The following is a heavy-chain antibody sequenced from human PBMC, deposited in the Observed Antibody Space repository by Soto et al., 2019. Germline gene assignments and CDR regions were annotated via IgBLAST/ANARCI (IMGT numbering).Heavy chain of an antibody. CDR2: INPSRGNT. J-gene: IGHJ5*02. CDR1: GYTFSSYY. Sequence: ASVKVSCKASGYTFSSYYIHWVRQSPGQGLEWMGVINPSRGNTNYAQKFQGRVTVARDTSTSTVYMEMSSLRSEDTAVYYCARGFKVAVPGDWLDPWGQGPLVTVSS. CDR3: ARGFKVAVPGDWLDP. V-gene: IGHV1-46*01. D-gene: IGHD6-19*01.